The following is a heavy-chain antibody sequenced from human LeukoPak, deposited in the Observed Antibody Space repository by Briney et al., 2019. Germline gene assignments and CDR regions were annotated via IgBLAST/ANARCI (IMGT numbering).Heavy chain of an antibody. CDR3: ATESNGGHYDY. V-gene: IGHV3-21*06. CDR1: GLTFSTSG. Sequence: AGGSLRLSCTASGLTFSTSGFNWVRQAPGKGLEWVASIGPTGSDRYHADSIKGRFTISSDNANNFLYLQRTSLRAEDTAVYYCATESNGGHYDYLGQGTMLSVSS. CDR2: IGPTGSDR. J-gene: IGHJ4*02. D-gene: IGHD2-8*01.